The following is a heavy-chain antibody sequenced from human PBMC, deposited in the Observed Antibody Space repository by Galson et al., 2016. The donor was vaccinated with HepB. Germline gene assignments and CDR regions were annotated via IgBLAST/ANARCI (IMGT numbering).Heavy chain of an antibody. Sequence: QSGAEVKKPGESLRISCKGSGYSFTTYWIGWVRQMPGKGLECMGIIYPGDSDIRYSPSFQGQVTISADKSTSTAYLQWTSLRASDSAIYYCARLEGYCTSTSCYGIFAMDVWGKGTTVTVSS. CDR3: ARLEGYCTSTSCYGIFAMDV. D-gene: IGHD2-2*01. CDR2: IYPGDSDI. V-gene: IGHV5-51*01. CDR1: GYSFTTYW. J-gene: IGHJ6*04.